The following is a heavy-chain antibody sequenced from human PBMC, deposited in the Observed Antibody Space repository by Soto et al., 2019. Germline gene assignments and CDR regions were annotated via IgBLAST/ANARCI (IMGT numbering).Heavy chain of an antibody. J-gene: IGHJ4*02. CDR3: AAEESIASLTPYFDY. CDR2: IVVGSGNT. D-gene: IGHD6-6*01. V-gene: IGHV1-58*01. Sequence: QMQLVQSGPEVKKPGTSVKVSCKASGFTFTSSAVQWVRQARGQRLEWIGWIVVGSGNTNYAQKFQESVTSTRDMSTSTAYMELSSLRSEYTAVYYCAAEESIASLTPYFDYWGQGTMVTVSS. CDR1: GFTFTSSA.